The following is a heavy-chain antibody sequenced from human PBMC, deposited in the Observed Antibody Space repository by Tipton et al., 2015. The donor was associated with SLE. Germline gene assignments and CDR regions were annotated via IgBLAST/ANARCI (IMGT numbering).Heavy chain of an antibody. D-gene: IGHD6-6*01. CDR1: GYSISRGYY. CDR2: IYHSGST. CDR3: ARKPYSSSSNWYFDL. Sequence: TLSLTCAVSGYSISRGYYWGWIRQPPGKGLEWIGSIYHSGSTYYNPSRKSRVTISVDTSKNQFSLKLSSVTAADTAVYYCARKPYSSSSNWYFDLWGRGTLVTVSS. J-gene: IGHJ2*01. V-gene: IGHV4-38-2*01.